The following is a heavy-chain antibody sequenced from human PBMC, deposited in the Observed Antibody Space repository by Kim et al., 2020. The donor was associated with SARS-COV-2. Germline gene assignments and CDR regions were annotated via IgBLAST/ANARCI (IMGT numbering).Heavy chain of an antibody. J-gene: IGHJ4*02. V-gene: IGHV3-30*18. D-gene: IGHD4-4*01. CDR3: AKDDYSTHGFDY. CDR2: ISYDGSNK. Sequence: GGSLRLSCAASGFTFSSYGMHWVRQAPGKGLEWVAVISYDGSNKYYADSVKGRFTISRDNSKNTLYLQMNSLRAEDTAVYYCAKDDYSTHGFDYWGQGTLVTVSS. CDR1: GFTFSSYG.